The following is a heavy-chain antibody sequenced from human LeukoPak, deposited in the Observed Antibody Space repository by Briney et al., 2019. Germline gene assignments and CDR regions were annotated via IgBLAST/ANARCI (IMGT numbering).Heavy chain of an antibody. Sequence: GGSLRLSCAASGFTFSSYWMSWVRQAPGKGLEWVANIKQDGGEKYYVDSVKGRFTISRDNARNSLYPQMNSLRAEDTAVYYCARGAISGVVISSLLFDYWGQGTLVTVSS. J-gene: IGHJ4*02. CDR2: IKQDGGEK. CDR1: GFTFSSYW. D-gene: IGHD3-3*01. V-gene: IGHV3-7*01. CDR3: ARGAISGVVISSLLFDY.